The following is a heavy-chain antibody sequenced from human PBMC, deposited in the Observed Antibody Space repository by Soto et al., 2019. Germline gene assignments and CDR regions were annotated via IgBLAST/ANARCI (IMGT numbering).Heavy chain of an antibody. J-gene: IGHJ6*02. CDR3: DRNARSGSFNFYGVEL. CDR2: IYYTGRT. D-gene: IGHD1-26*01. V-gene: IGHV4-39*01. Sequence: PSGTXSLACTFSGFSIVSSSYCWAYIRQPPGKGLEWIGSIYYTGRTYYSSSLRSRVTISIDTSKRQFSLNLSSVTAADTAVYYCDRNARSGSFNFYGVELWGQGTTVTVSS. CDR1: GFSIVSSSYC.